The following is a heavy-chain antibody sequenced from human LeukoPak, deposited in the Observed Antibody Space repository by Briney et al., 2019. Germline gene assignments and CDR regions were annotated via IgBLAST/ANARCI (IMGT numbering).Heavy chain of an antibody. V-gene: IGHV4-59*08. CDR3: ARQREYYESSGYYSFDY. Sequence: PSETLSLTCTVSGVSISNHYSSWIRQPPGKGLEWIGYIYYTGNTNYNPSLKSRVTISVDTSKNQFSLKLSSVTAADTAVYYCARQREYYESSGYYSFDYWGQGTLVTVSS. CDR1: GVSISNHY. CDR2: IYYTGNT. J-gene: IGHJ4*02. D-gene: IGHD3-22*01.